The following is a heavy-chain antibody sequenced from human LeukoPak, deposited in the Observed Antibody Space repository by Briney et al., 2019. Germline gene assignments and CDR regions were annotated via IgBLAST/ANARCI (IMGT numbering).Heavy chain of an antibody. CDR1: GFTFSSYA. CDR3: AKDIGYSGYDLEFYFDY. D-gene: IGHD5-12*01. CDR2: ISGSGGST. J-gene: IGHJ4*02. Sequence: PGGSLRLSCAASGFTFSSYAMSWVRQAPGKGLEWVSAISGSGGSTYYADSVKGRFTISRDNAKNSLYLQMNSLRAEDTALYYCAKDIGYSGYDLEFYFDYWGQGTLVTVSS. V-gene: IGHV3-23*01.